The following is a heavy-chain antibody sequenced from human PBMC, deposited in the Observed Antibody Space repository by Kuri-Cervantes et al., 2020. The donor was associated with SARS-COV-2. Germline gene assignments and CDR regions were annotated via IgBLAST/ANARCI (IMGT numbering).Heavy chain of an antibody. CDR1: GFTFDDYA. CDR3: ARDILEDFTIVYYYYGMDV. V-gene: IGHV3-9*01. CDR2: ISWNSGSI. Sequence: GGSLRLSCAASGFTFDDYAMHWVRQAPGKGLEWVSGISWNSGSIGYADSVKGRFTISRDNAKNSLYLQMNSLRAEDTALYYCARDILEDFTIVYYYYGMDVWGQGTTVTVSS. J-gene: IGHJ6*02. D-gene: IGHD3-3*01.